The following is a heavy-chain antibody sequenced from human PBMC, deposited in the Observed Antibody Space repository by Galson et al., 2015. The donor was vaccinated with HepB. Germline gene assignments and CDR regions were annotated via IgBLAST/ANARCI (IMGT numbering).Heavy chain of an antibody. CDR2: ISSGSNI. CDR1: GFRFSSYN. V-gene: IGHV3-21*01. J-gene: IGHJ5*02. Sequence: SLRLSCAASGFRFSSYNMHWVRQAPGKGLEWVSYISSGSNIYYADSVRGRFTISRDNAKNLLFLQMNSLRVDDTAVYYCASGGLTVKGFGESFLNWFDPWGQGIPVTVSS. D-gene: IGHD3-10*01. CDR3: ASGGLTVKGFGESFLNWFDP.